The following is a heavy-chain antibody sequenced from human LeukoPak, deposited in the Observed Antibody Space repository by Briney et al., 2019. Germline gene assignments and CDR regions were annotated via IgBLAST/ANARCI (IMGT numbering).Heavy chain of an antibody. CDR2: IYTSGST. D-gene: IGHD1-1*01. CDR3: ARGNEYAFDI. V-gene: IGHV4-61*02. J-gene: IGHJ3*02. CDR1: GGSISSGSYY. Sequence: SQTLSLTCTVSGGSISSGSYYWSWIRQPAGKGLEWIGRIYTSGSTNYNPSLKSRVTISVDTSKNQFSLKLSSVTTADTAVYYCARGNEYAFDIWGQGTMVTVSS.